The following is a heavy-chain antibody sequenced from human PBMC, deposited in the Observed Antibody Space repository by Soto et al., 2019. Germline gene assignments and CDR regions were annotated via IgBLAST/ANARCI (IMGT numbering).Heavy chain of an antibody. Sequence: ASVKVSCKTSGYFFTSHYIHWVRLAPGRGLEWMGRINPNNGDTNSPQKFQGRVTMTSDTSISAAYMEMSGLRSDDTALYYCAREVTYGGGSFSLGLWGQGTLVTVSS. CDR1: GYFFTSHY. V-gene: IGHV1-2*06. CDR2: INPNNGDT. D-gene: IGHD3-10*01. J-gene: IGHJ4*02. CDR3: AREVTYGGGSFSLGL.